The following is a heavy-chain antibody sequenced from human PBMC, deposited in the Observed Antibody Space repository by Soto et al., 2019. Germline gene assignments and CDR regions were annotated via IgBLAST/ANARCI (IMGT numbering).Heavy chain of an antibody. CDR2: IYHSGST. J-gene: IGHJ6*02. D-gene: IGHD6-19*01. CDR3: AREVAVAGTFYYYGMDV. V-gene: IGHV4-38-2*02. Sequence: PSETLSLTCAASGYSISSGDYGGWIRQPPGKGLEWIGSIYHSGSTYYNPSLKSRVTISVDTSKNQFSLKLSSVTAADTAVYYCAREVAVAGTFYYYGMDVWGQGTTVTVS. CDR1: GYSISSGDY.